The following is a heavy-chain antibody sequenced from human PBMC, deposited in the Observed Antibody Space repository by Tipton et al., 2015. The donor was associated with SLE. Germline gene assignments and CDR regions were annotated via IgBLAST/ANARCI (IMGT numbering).Heavy chain of an antibody. CDR3: ARAALRYFDWLPTYYYGMDV. V-gene: IGHV3-66*01. D-gene: IGHD3-9*01. CDR1: GFTVSTNY. CDR2: IYSGGRT. J-gene: IGHJ6*02. Sequence: SLRLSCAASGFTVSTNYMSWVRRAPGRGLEWVAVIYSGGRTYYTDTVKGRFTISRDNSRNTLFLQMNNLRAEDTAVYYCARAALRYFDWLPTYYYGMDVWGQGTTVTVSS.